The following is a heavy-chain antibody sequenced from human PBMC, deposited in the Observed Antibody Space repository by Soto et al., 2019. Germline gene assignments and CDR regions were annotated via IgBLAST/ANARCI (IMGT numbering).Heavy chain of an antibody. CDR2: IYYSGST. CDR3: ASGRVVPAANDAFDI. Sequence: SETLSLTCTVSGGSISSGGYYWSWIRQHPGKGLEWIGYIYYSGSTYYNPSLKSRVTISVDTSKNQFSLKLSSVTAADTAVYYCASGRVVPAANDAFDIWGQGTMVTVSS. CDR1: GGSISSGGYY. V-gene: IGHV4-31*03. D-gene: IGHD2-2*01. J-gene: IGHJ3*02.